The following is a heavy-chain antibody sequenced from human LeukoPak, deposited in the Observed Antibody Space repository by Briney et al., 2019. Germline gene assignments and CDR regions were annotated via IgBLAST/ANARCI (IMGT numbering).Heavy chain of an antibody. V-gene: IGHV3-23*01. D-gene: IGHD1-1*01. CDR2: ISGSRATT. CDR3: AKDKATVPAKGPFDY. Sequence: GGSLRLSCAASEFIFSNYAMTWVRQAPGKGLEWVSSISGSRATTYYADSVKGRFTISRDNSKNTLFLQFNSLRADDTAVYYCAKDKATVPAKGPFDYWGQGTLVTVSS. CDR1: EFIFSNYA. J-gene: IGHJ4*02.